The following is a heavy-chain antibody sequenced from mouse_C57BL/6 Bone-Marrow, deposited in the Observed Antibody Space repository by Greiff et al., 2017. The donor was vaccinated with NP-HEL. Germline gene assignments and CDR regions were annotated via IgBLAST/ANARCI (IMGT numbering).Heavy chain of an antibody. CDR1: GFNIKDYY. CDR3: TTFDTTVVAKDY. CDR2: IDPEDGDT. J-gene: IGHJ2*01. D-gene: IGHD1-1*01. V-gene: IGHV14-1*01. Sequence: VQLQQSGAELVRPGASVKLSCTASGFNIKDYYMHWVKQRPEQGLEWIGRIDPEDGDTEYAPKFQGKATMTADTPSNTAYLQLSSLTSEDTAVYYCTTFDTTVVAKDYWGQGTTLTVSS.